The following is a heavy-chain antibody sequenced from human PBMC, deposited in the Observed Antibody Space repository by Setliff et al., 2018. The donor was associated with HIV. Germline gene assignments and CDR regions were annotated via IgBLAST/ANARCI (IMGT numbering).Heavy chain of an antibody. CDR2: IIPILDTT. J-gene: IGHJ5*02. Sequence: SVKVSCKSSGYTFTSYGISWVRQAPGQGLEWIGTIIPILDTTNYAQKFQGRVTITTDEPTSTAYMELGSLGSEDTAVYYCAGGLVSQKVPFDPWGQGTLVTVSS. D-gene: IGHD1-1*01. CDR1: GYTFTSYG. CDR3: AGGLVSQKVPFDP. V-gene: IGHV1-69*11.